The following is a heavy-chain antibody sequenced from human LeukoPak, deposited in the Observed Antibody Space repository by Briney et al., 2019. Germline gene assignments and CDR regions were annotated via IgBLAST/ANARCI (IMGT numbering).Heavy chain of an antibody. Sequence: GGSLRLSCAASGFTFSSYSMNWVRQAPGKGLEWVSSISSSSSYIYYADSVKGRFTISRDNAKNSLYLQMNSLRAEDTAVYYCARNRAEEMADFDYRGQGTLVTVSS. J-gene: IGHJ4*02. V-gene: IGHV3-21*01. CDR3: ARNRAEEMADFDY. CDR1: GFTFSSYS. CDR2: ISSSSSYI. D-gene: IGHD5-24*01.